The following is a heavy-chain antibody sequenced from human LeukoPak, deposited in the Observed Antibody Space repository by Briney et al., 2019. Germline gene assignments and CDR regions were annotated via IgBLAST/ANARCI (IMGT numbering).Heavy chain of an antibody. CDR1: GYSFSTYW. J-gene: IGHJ4*02. CDR3: ARQTYSSTWFDY. V-gene: IGHV5-51*01. CDR2: IYPSDSYT. Sequence: RGESLKISCKGSGYSFSTYWIGWVRQMPGKGLEWMGIIYPSDSYTNYSPSFQGHVTISADKSISTAYLQWSSLQASDTAMYYCARQTYSSTWFDYWGQGTPVTVSS. D-gene: IGHD6-13*01.